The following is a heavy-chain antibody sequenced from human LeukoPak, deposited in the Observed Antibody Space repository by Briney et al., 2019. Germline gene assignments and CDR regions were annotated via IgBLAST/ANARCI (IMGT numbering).Heavy chain of an antibody. CDR2: INTNTGNP. CDR3: ARVFLEMATGYWYFDL. J-gene: IGHJ2*01. D-gene: IGHD5-24*01. CDR1: GYTFTSYA. V-gene: IGHV7-4-1*02. Sequence: ASVKVSCKASGYTFTSYAMNWVRQAPGQGLEWMGWINTNTGNPTYAQGFTGRFVFSLDTSVSTAYLQISSLKAEDTAVYYCARVFLEMATGYWYFDLWGRGTLVTVSS.